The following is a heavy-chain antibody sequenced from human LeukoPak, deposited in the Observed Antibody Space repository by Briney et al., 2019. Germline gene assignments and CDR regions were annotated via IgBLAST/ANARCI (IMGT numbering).Heavy chain of an antibody. V-gene: IGHV3-7*01. CDR1: GFTFSSYW. CDR3: ARDHCSSTSCYPRYYGMDV. D-gene: IGHD2-2*01. CDR2: IKQDGSEK. Sequence: GGSLRLCCAASGFTFSSYWMSWVRQAPGKGLEWVANIKQDGSEKYYVDSVKGRFTISRDNAKNSLYLQMNSLRAEDTAVYYCARDHCSSTSCYPRYYGMDVWGQGTTVTVSS. J-gene: IGHJ6*02.